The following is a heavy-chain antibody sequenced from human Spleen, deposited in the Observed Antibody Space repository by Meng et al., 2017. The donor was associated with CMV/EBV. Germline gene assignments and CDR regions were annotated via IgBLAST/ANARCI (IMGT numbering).Heavy chain of an antibody. CDR2: IDNNGGRT. CDR3: ANIFWDFDY. D-gene: IGHD7-27*01. V-gene: IGHV3-64*02. J-gene: IGHJ4*02. CDR1: GFTLSSYA. Sequence: GESLKISCAASGFTLSSYAMHWVRQAPGKGLEYVSAIDNNGGRTDYEEAVKGRFTISRDNSKNTLSLQMSSLRGEDTAVYYCANIFWDFDYWGQGTLVTVSS.